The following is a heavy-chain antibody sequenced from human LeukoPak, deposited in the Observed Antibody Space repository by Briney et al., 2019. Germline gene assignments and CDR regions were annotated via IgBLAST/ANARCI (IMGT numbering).Heavy chain of an antibody. CDR3: ARDKYYYGSGSYYNFWFDP. V-gene: IGHV3-7*01. CDR2: IKQDGSEK. Sequence: GGSLRLSCAASGFTFSSYWMSWVRQAPGKGLEWVANIKQDGSEKYYVDYVKGRFTISRDNAKNSLYLQMNSLRAEDTAVYYCARDKYYYGSGSYYNFWFDPWGQGTLVTVSS. CDR1: GFTFSSYW. J-gene: IGHJ5*02. D-gene: IGHD3-10*01.